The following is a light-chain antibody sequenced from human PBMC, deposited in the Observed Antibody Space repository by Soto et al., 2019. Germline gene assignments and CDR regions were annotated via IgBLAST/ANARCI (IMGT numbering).Light chain of an antibody. CDR2: SNN. Sequence: QSVLTQPPSASGTPGQRVTISCSGSSSNIGSNTVNWYQQLPGTAPRLLIYSNNQRPSGVPDRFSGSKSGTSASLAISGLQSEDEADYYCAAWDDSLNGSVFGTGTKAPVL. J-gene: IGLJ1*01. V-gene: IGLV1-44*01. CDR1: SSNIGSNT. CDR3: AAWDDSLNGSV.